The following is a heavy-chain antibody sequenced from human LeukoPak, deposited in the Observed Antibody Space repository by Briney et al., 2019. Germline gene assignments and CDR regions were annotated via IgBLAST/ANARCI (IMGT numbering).Heavy chain of an antibody. Sequence: PSETLSLTCTVSGGSMSSGDYYWSWIRQPPGKGLEWIGYIYYSGSTYYNPSLKSRVTISVDTSKNQFSLKLSSVTAADTAVYYCARGISYYDILTGYYQPGYFDYWGQGTLVTVSS. CDR3: ARGISYYDILTGYYQPGYFDY. CDR1: GGSMSSGDYY. D-gene: IGHD3-9*01. V-gene: IGHV4-30-4*01. J-gene: IGHJ4*02. CDR2: IYYSGST.